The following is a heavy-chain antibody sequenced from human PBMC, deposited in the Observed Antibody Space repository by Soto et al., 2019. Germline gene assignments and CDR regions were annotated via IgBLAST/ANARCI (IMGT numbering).Heavy chain of an antibody. J-gene: IGHJ6*02. Sequence: QVQLVQSGAEVKKPGSSVKVSCKASGGTFSSYAISWVRQAPGQGLEWMGGIIPIFGTANYAQKFQGRVTITADETTSTAYMELSSLRSEDTAVYYCAREQIAAAGTDYYYGMDVWGQGTTVTVSS. V-gene: IGHV1-69*01. CDR1: GGTFSSYA. D-gene: IGHD6-13*01. CDR3: AREQIAAAGTDYYYGMDV. CDR2: IIPIFGTA.